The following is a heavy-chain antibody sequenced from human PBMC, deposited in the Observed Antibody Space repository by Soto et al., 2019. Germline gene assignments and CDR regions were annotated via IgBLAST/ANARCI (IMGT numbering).Heavy chain of an antibody. V-gene: IGHV4-4*02. J-gene: IGHJ4*02. CDR2: MYHSGNT. D-gene: IGHD3-16*01. CDR3: ARANAYRRGADY. Sequence: QVRLQESGPGLVKPSGTLSLTCAVSGSSISSSNWWSWVRQSPGKGLEWIGEMYHSGNTNYNPSLKSRVTISVDKSSNQFSLNLTSVTAADTAVYYCARANAYRRGADYWGQGTLVTVSS. CDR1: GSSISSSNW.